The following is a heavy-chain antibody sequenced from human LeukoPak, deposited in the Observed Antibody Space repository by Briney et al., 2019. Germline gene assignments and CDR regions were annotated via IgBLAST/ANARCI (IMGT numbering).Heavy chain of an antibody. Sequence: PSQTLSLTCTVSGGSISSYYWSWVRQPPRKGPEWIGYIYYSGSTNYNPSLKSRVTISVDTSKNQFSLKLSSVTAADTAVYYCARVLAEYSSTRVSLDAFDIWGQGTMVTVSS. CDR1: GGSISSYY. D-gene: IGHD6-6*01. J-gene: IGHJ3*02. V-gene: IGHV4-59*01. CDR2: IYYSGST. CDR3: ARVLAEYSSTRVSLDAFDI.